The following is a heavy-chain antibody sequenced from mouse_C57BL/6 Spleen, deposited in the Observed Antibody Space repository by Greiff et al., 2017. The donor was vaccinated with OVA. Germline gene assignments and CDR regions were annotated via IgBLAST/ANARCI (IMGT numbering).Heavy chain of an antibody. D-gene: IGHD3-2*02. Sequence: VQLQQSGPELVKPGDSVKISCKASGYSFTGYFMNWVMQSHGKSLEWIGRINPYNGDTFYNQKFKGKATLTVDKSSSTAHMELRSLTSEDSAVYYCARDRAQATGFAYWGQGTLVTVSA. J-gene: IGHJ3*01. CDR1: GYSFTGYF. CDR2: INPYNGDT. V-gene: IGHV1-20*01. CDR3: ARDRAQATGFAY.